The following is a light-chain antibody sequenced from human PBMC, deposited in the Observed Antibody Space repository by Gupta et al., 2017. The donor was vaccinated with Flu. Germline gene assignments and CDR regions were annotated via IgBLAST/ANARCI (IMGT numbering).Light chain of an antibody. CDR1: SLRSYY. J-gene: IGLJ2*01. CDR3: NSRDSSGNLL. CDR2: GKN. Sequence: SSELTQDPAVSVALGQTVRITCQGDSLRSYYASWYQQKPGQAPVLVIYGKNNRPSGIPDRFSGSSSGNTASLTITGAQAEDEADYYCNSRDSSGNLLFGGGTKLT. V-gene: IGLV3-19*01.